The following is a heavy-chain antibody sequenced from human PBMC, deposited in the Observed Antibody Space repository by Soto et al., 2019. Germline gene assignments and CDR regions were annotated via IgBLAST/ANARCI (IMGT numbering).Heavy chain of an antibody. V-gene: IGHV3-23*01. CDR2: ISGTGGSI. Sequence: EVQLLDSGGGLVQPGGSLRLSCAASGFTFNNYAMNWVRQAPGKGLEWVATISGTGGSIYYADSVKGRFTISRDNSKNTLYLQMNSLRVEDTAVYYCAKDRLGGNFDYWGQGTQVTVSS. CDR3: AKDRLGGNFDY. CDR1: GFTFNNYA. J-gene: IGHJ4*02.